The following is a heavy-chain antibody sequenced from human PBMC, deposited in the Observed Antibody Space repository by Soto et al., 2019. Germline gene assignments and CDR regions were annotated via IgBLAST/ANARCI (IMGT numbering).Heavy chain of an antibody. J-gene: IGHJ3*02. CDR3: ALVRSWGLRYGGDAFDI. Sequence: ASVKVSCKASGYTFTSYDINWVRQATGQGLEWKGWINPNSGNTGYAQKFQGRGTMTRNTSISTAYMEVSSLRTEDTAVYYCALVRSWGLRYGGDAFDIWGQGKRVTVS. CDR1: GYTFTSYD. CDR2: INPNSGNT. V-gene: IGHV1-8*01. D-gene: IGHD5-12*01.